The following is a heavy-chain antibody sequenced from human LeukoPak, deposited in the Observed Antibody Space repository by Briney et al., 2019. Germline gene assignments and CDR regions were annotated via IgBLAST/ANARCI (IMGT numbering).Heavy chain of an antibody. Sequence: GASVKVSCRASGYTFTGYYMHWVRRAPGQGLEWMGWINPNSGGTNYAQKFQGRVTMTRDTSISTAYMELSRLRSDDTAVYYCARTSDLWGETDYWGQGTLVTVSS. CDR2: INPNSGGT. J-gene: IGHJ4*02. CDR1: GYTFTGYY. V-gene: IGHV1-2*02. D-gene: IGHD3-16*01. CDR3: ARTSDLWGETDY.